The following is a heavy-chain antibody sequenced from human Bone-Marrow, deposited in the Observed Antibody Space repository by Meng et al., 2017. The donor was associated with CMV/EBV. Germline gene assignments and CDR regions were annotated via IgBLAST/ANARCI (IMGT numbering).Heavy chain of an antibody. CDR3: ARFPGPYSSSSAQNYYYGMDV. CDR2: IYHSGIT. D-gene: IGHD6-6*01. V-gene: IGHV4-38-2*02. Sequence: SETLSLTCTVSGYSISRGYYWGWIRQPPGKALEWIGTIYHSGITHYNPSLESRVTISVDTSKNQFSLKLSSVTAADTAVYHCARFPGPYSSSSAQNYYYGMDVWGQGTTVTVSS. CDR1: GYSISRGYY. J-gene: IGHJ6*02.